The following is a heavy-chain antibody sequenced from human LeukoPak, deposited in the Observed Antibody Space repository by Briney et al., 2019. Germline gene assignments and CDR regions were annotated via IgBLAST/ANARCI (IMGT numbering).Heavy chain of an antibody. CDR1: SGSISNYY. D-gene: IGHD5-18*01. CDR2: ISYSGST. V-gene: IGHV4-59*01. CDR3: ARDSYNYGSGSLDY. Sequence: PSETLSLTCTVSSGSISNYYWSWIRQPPGKGLKWIGYISYSGSTKYNPTLKSRVTMSVDTSKNQFSLKLSSVTAADTAMYYCARDSYNYGSGSLDYWGRGTLVTVSS. J-gene: IGHJ4*02.